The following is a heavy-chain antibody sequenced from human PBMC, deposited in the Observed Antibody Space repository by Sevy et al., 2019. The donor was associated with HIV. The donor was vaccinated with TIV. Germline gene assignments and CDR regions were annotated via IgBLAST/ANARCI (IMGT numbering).Heavy chain of an antibody. J-gene: IGHJ6*03. CDR2: ISWNSGSI. CDR3: AKDRVVTTAAYYYYYMDV. Sequence: GGSLRLSCAASGFTFDDYAMHWVRQAPGKGLEWVSGISWNSGSIGYADSVKGRFTISRDNAKNSLYLQMNTLGAEDTALYYCAKDRVVTTAAYYYYYMDVWGKGTTVTVSS. CDR1: GFTFDDYA. D-gene: IGHD4-4*01. V-gene: IGHV3-9*01.